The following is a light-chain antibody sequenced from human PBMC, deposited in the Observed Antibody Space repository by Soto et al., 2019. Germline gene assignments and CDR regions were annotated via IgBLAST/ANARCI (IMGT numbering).Light chain of an antibody. CDR1: QSVSNNY. Sequence: EVVLTQSPGTLSLSPGERATLSCRASQSVSNNYFAWYQQKPRQAPRLLIFGSSDRATGIPARFSGSGSGTDFTLTISRLEPEDFAVYYCQQYGSSPPYTFGQGTKLEIK. CDR3: QQYGSSPPYT. J-gene: IGKJ2*01. CDR2: GSS. V-gene: IGKV3-20*01.